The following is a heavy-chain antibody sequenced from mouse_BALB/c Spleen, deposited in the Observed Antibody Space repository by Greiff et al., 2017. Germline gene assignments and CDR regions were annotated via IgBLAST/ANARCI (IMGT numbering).Heavy chain of an antibody. J-gene: IGHJ4*01. CDR1: GFSLTSYG. CDR2: IWRGGST. Sequence: VKLVESGPSLVQPSQSLSITCTVSGFSLTSYGVHWVRQSPGKGLEWLGVIWRGGSTDYNAAFMSRLSITKDNSKSQVFFKMNSLQADDTAIYYCAKNDYEYAMDYWGQGTSVTVSS. D-gene: IGHD2-4*01. V-gene: IGHV2-5-1*01. CDR3: AKNDYEYAMDY.